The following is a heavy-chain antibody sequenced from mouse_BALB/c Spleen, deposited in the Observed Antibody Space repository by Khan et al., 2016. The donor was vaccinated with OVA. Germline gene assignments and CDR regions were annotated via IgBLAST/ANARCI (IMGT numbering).Heavy chain of an antibody. CDR1: GYSITSGYG. Sequence: DVNPLVSGPGLVKPSQSLSLTCPVTGYSITSGYGWNWIRQFPGNKLEWMGYISYSGSTNYNPSLKSRISITRDTSKNQFFLQLNSVTTEDTATYYCARTARIKYWGQGTTLTVSS. CDR2: ISYSGST. V-gene: IGHV3-2*02. CDR3: ARTARIKY. D-gene: IGHD1-2*01. J-gene: IGHJ2*01.